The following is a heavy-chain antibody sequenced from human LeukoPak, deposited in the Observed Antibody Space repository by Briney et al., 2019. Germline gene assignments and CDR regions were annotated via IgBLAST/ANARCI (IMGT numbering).Heavy chain of an antibody. D-gene: IGHD3-10*01. J-gene: IGHJ4*02. CDR1: GFTFSSYS. V-gene: IGHV3-48*04. CDR2: ISSSSSTI. CDR3: ARGHYYGSGSSDC. Sequence: GGSLRLSCAASGFTFSSYSMNWVRQAPGKGLEWVSYISSSSSTIYYADSVKGRFTISRDNAKNSLYLQMNSLRAEDTAVYYCARGHYYGSGSSDCWGQGTLVTVSS.